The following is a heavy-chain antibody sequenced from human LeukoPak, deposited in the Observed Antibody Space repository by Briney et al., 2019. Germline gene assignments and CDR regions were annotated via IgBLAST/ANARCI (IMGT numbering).Heavy chain of an antibody. V-gene: IGHV4-34*01. J-gene: IGHJ4*02. CDR1: GGSFSGYY. D-gene: IGHD3-10*01. CDR3: ARVGADGSGFLFDY. CDR2: INHSGST. Sequence: SETLSLTCAVYGGSFSGYYWSWIRQPPPKGLDWIGEINHSGSTNYNPSLTSRVTISVDTSKNQLSLNLSSVTAADTAVYYCARVGADGSGFLFDYWGQGTLVTVSS.